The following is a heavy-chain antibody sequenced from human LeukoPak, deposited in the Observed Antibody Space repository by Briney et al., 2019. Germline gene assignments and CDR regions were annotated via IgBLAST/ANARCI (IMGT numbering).Heavy chain of an antibody. CDR1: GFTFSSYG. D-gene: IGHD3-16*01. CDR3: ARGGGLDV. J-gene: IGHJ6*02. V-gene: IGHV3-30*03. CDR2: ISYDGSDR. Sequence: PGKSLRLSCVASGFTFSSYGMHWVRQAPGKGPEWVAVISYDGSDRYYANFVKGRFTISRDNSKNTLFLQTNSMRPEDTAVYFCARGGGLDVWGQGTTVTVSS.